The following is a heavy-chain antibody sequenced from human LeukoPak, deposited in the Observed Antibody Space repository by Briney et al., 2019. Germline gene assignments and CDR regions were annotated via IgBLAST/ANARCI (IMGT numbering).Heavy chain of an antibody. CDR2: ISGSGGST. CDR1: GFTFSTYA. CDR3: AKAQTYSQFDP. Sequence: GGSLRLSCAASGFTFSTYAMSWVRQAPGKGLEWVSAISGSGGSTYYADSVKGRFTISRDNSKNTLYLQMDSLRAEDTAVYYCAKAQTYSQFDPWGQGTLVTVSS. V-gene: IGHV3-23*01. D-gene: IGHD2-21*01. J-gene: IGHJ5*02.